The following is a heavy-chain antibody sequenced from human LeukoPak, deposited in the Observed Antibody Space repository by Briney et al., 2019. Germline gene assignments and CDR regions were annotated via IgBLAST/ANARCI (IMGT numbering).Heavy chain of an antibody. D-gene: IGHD3-22*01. CDR2: INHSGST. J-gene: IGHJ4*02. CDR1: GGSFRGYY. Sequence: SETLSLTCAVYGGSFRGYYWSWIRQPPGKGLEWIGEINHSGSTNYNPSLKSRVTISVDTSKNQFSLKLSSVTAADTAVYYCARAGSYYDSSGYYYSRSKFDYWGQGTLVTVSS. V-gene: IGHV4-34*01. CDR3: ARAGSYYDSSGYYYSRSKFDY.